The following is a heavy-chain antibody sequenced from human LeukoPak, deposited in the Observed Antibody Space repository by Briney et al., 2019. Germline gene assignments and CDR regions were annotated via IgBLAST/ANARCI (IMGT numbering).Heavy chain of an antibody. V-gene: IGHV3-23*01. J-gene: IGHJ3*02. CDR3: ANAYGGNPWGAFDI. CDR2: IIGSGGST. D-gene: IGHD4-23*01. CDR1: GFTFSSYA. Sequence: GGSLRLSCAASGFTFSSYAMSWVRQAPGKGLEWVSAIIGSGGSTYYADSVKGRFTISRDNSKNTLYLQMNSLRAEDTAVYYCANAYGGNPWGAFDIWGQGTMVTVSS.